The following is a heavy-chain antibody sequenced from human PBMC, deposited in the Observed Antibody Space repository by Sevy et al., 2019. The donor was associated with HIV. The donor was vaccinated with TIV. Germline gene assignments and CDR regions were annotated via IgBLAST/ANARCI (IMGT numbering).Heavy chain of an antibody. D-gene: IGHD3-22*01. CDR2: ISSSSSYT. V-gene: IGHV3-11*06. CDR1: GFTFSDYY. Sequence: GGSLRLSCAASGFTFSDYYMSWIRQAPGKGLEWVSYISSSSSYTNYAHSVKGRFTISRDNAKNSLYLQMNSLRAEDTAVYYCAREGAGYYDSSGYYLWGQGTLVTVSS. J-gene: IGHJ5*02. CDR3: AREGAGYYDSSGYYL.